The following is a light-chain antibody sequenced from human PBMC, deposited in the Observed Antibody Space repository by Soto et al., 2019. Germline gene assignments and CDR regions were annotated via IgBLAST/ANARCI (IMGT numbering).Light chain of an antibody. J-gene: IGLJ3*02. V-gene: IGLV1-51*01. CDR3: GTWDDSLRTWV. CDR2: DNN. Sequence: QSVLTQSPSVSAAPGQKVTISCSGGSSNIGKNYVSWYQQLPGGAPKLLIYDNNKRPSVISDRFSGSKSGTSATLGITGLQTGDEADFYCGTWDDSLRTWVFGGGTKLTVL. CDR1: SSNIGKNY.